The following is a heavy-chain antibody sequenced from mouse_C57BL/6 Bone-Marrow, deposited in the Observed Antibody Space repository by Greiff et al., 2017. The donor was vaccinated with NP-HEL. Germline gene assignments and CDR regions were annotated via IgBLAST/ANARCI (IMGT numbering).Heavy chain of an antibody. CDR2: IYPGSGST. J-gene: IGHJ3*01. Sequence: VQLQQPGAELVKPGASVKMSCKASGYTFTSYWITWVKQRPGQGLEWIGDIYPGSGSTNYNEKFKSKATLTVDTSSSTAYMPLSSLTSEDSAVYYCARSGGYGAWFAYWGQGTLVTVSA. CDR3: ARSGGYGAWFAY. CDR1: GYTFTSYW. D-gene: IGHD2-2*01. V-gene: IGHV1-55*01.